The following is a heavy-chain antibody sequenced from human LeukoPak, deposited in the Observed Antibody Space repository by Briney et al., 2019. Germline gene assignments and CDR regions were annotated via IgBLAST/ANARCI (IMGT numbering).Heavy chain of an antibody. D-gene: IGHD4-23*01. CDR3: ATRRFRGGVFDY. CDR1: GYTLTELS. CDR2: FDPEDGET. V-gene: IGHV1-24*01. Sequence: GASVKVPCKVSGYTLTELSMHWVRQPPGKGLEWMGGFDPEDGETIYAQKFQGRVTMTEDTSTDTAYMELSSLRSEDTAVYYCATRRFRGGVFDYWGQGTLVTVSS. J-gene: IGHJ4*02.